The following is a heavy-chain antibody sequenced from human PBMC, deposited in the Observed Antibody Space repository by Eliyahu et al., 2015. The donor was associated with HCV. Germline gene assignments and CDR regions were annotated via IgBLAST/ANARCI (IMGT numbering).Heavy chain of an antibody. D-gene: IGHD3-16*01. CDR2: IYYSGST. J-gene: IGHJ5*02. CDR1: GGSISXYY. V-gene: IGHV4-59*01. Sequence: QVQLQESGPGLVKPSEXLSLTCPVXGGSISXYYXXWIRQPPGKGLEWIGYIYYSGSTNYNPSLKXRVTISVDTSKXQFSXKLSSVTAADTAVYYCARGGRSWFDPWGQGTLVTVSS. CDR3: ARGGRSWFDP.